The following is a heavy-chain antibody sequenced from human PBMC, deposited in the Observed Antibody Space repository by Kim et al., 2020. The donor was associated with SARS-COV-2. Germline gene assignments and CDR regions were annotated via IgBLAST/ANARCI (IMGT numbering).Heavy chain of an antibody. D-gene: IGHD5-18*01. J-gene: IGHJ4*02. Sequence: GGSLRLSCAASGFTFSSYAMSWVRQAPGKGLEWVSAISGSGGSTYYADSVKGRFTISRDNSKNTLYLQMNSLRAEDTAVYYCAKVGQLWLPIKEYYFDYWGQGTLVTVSS. CDR1: GFTFSSYA. V-gene: IGHV3-23*01. CDR3: AKVGQLWLPIKEYYFDY. CDR2: ISGSGGST.